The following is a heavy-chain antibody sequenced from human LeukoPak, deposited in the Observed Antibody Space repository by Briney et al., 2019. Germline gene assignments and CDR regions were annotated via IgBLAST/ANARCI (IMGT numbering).Heavy chain of an antibody. V-gene: IGHV3-7*01. CDR3: ARTRRYSTSLNYYYDMDV. J-gene: IGHJ6*02. D-gene: IGHD6-6*01. CDR1: RLTFSTYW. Sequence: GWSLRLSCAASRLTFSTYWLSWVRPAPGRGREGVAKINQEGSEKYYVDSVKGRFTISRDNTKNSLYLRMSSLRAEDTAVYYCARTRRYSTSLNYYYDMDVWGQGTTVTVSS. CDR2: INQEGSEK.